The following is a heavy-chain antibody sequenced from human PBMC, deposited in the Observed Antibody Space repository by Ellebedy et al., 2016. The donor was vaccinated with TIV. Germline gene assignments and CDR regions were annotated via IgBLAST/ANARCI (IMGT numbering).Heavy chain of an antibody. J-gene: IGHJ4*02. Sequence: GESLKISCAASEFTFSNYGMNWVRQAPGKGLEWVSSISSTGYYIYYADSLKGRFTISRDDARNSVFLQMNSLRAEDTAVYYCARSGELDSWGQGTLVTVSS. CDR1: EFTFSNYG. CDR3: ARSGELDS. D-gene: IGHD1-26*01. V-gene: IGHV3-21*01. CDR2: ISSTGYYI.